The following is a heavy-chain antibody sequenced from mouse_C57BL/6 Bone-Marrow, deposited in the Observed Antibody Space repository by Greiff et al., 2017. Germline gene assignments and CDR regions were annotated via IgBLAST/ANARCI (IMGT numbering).Heavy chain of an antibody. J-gene: IGHJ1*03. CDR2: IYPGSGST. Sequence: QVHVKQPGAELVKPGASVKMSCKASGYTFTSYWITWVKQRPGQGLEWIGDIYPGSGSTNYNEKFKSKATLTVDTSSSTAYMQLSSLTSEDSAVYYCSRSLDPYWYFDVWGTGTTVTVSS. D-gene: IGHD6-2*01. CDR3: SRSLDPYWYFDV. CDR1: GYTFTSYW. V-gene: IGHV1-55*01.